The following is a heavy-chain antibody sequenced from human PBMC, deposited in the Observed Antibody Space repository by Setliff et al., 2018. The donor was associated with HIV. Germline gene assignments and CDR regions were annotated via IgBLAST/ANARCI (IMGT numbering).Heavy chain of an antibody. Sequence: PSETLSLPCTVSGDSISRHYWDWIRQSPGRGLEWIGSIYYTGSTNYNPSFKSRVAISLDTSMKRFLPNLTSVTTADTAVYYCARGGSSGWYAVLHFKYWGQGTLVTVSS. CDR2: IYYTGST. J-gene: IGHJ1*01. V-gene: IGHV4-59*11. D-gene: IGHD6-19*01. CDR3: ARGGSSGWYAVLHFKY. CDR1: GDSISRHY.